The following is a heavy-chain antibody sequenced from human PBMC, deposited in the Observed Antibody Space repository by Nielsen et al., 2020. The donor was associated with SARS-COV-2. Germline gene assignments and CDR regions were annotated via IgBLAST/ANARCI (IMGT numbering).Heavy chain of an antibody. CDR2: ISYDGSNK. D-gene: IGHD2-21*02. CDR1: GFTFSSYA. Sequence: GESLKISCAASGFTFSSYAMHWVRQAPGKGLEWVAVISYDGSNKYYADSVKGRFTISRDNSKNTLYLQMNSLRAEDTAVYYCAKIDPQYCGGDCYLPAFYDYWGQGTLVTVSS. CDR3: AKIDPQYCGGDCYLPAFYDY. V-gene: IGHV3-30-3*02. J-gene: IGHJ4*02.